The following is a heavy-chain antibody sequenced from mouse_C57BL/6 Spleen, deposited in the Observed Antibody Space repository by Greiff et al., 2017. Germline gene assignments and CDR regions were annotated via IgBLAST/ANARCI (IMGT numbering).Heavy chain of an antibody. CDR3: ARKGTTVVYFDY. Sequence: QVQLQQSGAELARPGASVKLSCKASGYTFTSYGISWVKQSPGQGLEWIGEFHPRSGNTNYNEKFKGKATLTVDKSSSTVYMELSRLTSEDSAVYFCARKGTTVVYFDYWGQGTTLTVSS. D-gene: IGHD1-1*01. CDR2: FHPRSGNT. V-gene: IGHV1-81*01. CDR1: GYTFTSYG. J-gene: IGHJ2*01.